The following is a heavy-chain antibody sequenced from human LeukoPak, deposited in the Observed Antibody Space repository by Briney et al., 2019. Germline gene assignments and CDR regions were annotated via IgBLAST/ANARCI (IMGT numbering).Heavy chain of an antibody. CDR2: IYYSGST. J-gene: IGHJ3*02. V-gene: IGHV4-59*01. CDR1: GGSISSYC. Sequence: SETLSLTCTVSGGSISSYCWSWIRQPPGKGLEWIGYIYYSGSTNYNPSLKSRVTISVDTSKNQFSLKLSSVTAADTAVYYCARDRGLPYCSGGSCYPTDAFDIWGQGTMVSVSS. CDR3: ARDRGLPYCSGGSCYPTDAFDI. D-gene: IGHD2-15*01.